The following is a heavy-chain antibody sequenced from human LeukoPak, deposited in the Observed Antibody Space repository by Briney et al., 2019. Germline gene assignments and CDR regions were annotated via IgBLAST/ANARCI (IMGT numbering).Heavy chain of an antibody. D-gene: IGHD1-14*01. CDR2: IAYDGSRA. CDR3: TRYNNDHFDY. V-gene: IGHV3-33*01. Sequence: GGSLRLSCAGSGFTFGGYGMQWFRQTPGKGLEWVAVIAYDGSRAFYADPVKGRFTISRDNLKNTMSVQSDDLRAEDPAVYYCTRYNNDHFDYWGQGTLVTVSS. CDR1: GFTFGGYG. J-gene: IGHJ4*02.